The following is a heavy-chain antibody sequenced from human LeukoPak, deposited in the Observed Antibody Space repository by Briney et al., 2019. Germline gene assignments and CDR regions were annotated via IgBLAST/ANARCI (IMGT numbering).Heavy chain of an antibody. CDR3: AKGRGLYSSSWYTH. CDR1: GFTFSSYG. D-gene: IGHD6-13*01. Sequence: GGSLSLSCAASGFTFSSYGMHWVRRAPGKGLEWVAVISYDGSNKYYADSVKGRFTISRDNSKNTLYLQMNSLRAEDTAVYYCAKGRGLYSSSWYTHWGQGTLVTVSS. V-gene: IGHV3-30*18. J-gene: IGHJ4*02. CDR2: ISYDGSNK.